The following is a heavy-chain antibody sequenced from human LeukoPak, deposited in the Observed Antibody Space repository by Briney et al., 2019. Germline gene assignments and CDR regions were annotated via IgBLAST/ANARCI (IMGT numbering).Heavy chain of an antibody. Sequence: SETLSLTCAVYGGSFSGYYWSWIRQPPGKGLEWIGEINHSGSTNYNPSLKSRVTISVDTSKNQFSLKLSSVTAADTAVYYCARGSCSGGSCYLSPLDYWGQGTLVTVSS. V-gene: IGHV4-34*01. CDR1: GGSFSGYY. J-gene: IGHJ4*02. CDR3: ARGSCSGGSCYLSPLDY. D-gene: IGHD2-15*01. CDR2: INHSGST.